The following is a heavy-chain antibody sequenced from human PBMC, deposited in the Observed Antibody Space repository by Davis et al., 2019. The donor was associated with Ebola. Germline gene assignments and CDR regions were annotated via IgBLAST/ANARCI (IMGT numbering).Heavy chain of an antibody. CDR3: AREGTIRGVNFDY. Sequence: GESLKISCAASGFSVSTYGMHWVRQAPGKGLEWVAVIWYDGNNKYYGDSVKGRLTVSRDNSKNTLYLQMNSLRAEDTAVYYCAREGTIRGVNFDYWGQGTLGTVSS. D-gene: IGHD3-10*01. CDR1: GFSVSTYG. V-gene: IGHV3-33*01. CDR2: IWYDGNNK. J-gene: IGHJ4*02.